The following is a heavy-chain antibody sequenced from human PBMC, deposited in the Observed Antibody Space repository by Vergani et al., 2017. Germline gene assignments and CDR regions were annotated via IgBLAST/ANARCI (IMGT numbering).Heavy chain of an antibody. V-gene: IGHV1-69*04. Sequence: QVQLVQSGAEVKKPGSSVKVSCKASGGTFSSYAISWVRQAPGQGLEWMGRIIPILGIANYAQKFQGRVTITADKSTSTAYMELSSVTAADTAVYYCASSSSWYVGWGMDVWGQGTTVTVSS. CDR3: ASSSSWYVGWGMDV. CDR1: GGTFSSYA. D-gene: IGHD6-13*01. CDR2: IIPILGIA. J-gene: IGHJ6*02.